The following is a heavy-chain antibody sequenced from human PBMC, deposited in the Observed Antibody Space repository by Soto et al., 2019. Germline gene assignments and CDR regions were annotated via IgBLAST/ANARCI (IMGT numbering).Heavy chain of an antibody. Sequence: SQTISSRGSVYDLNTIWCGWVSQMPGKGLEWVGTMYPGVSDTRYNPSLQGHVTLSADLTVTTAFLQWRSLTTSDPGMYFCARLPPGCNSTSSGYGGHCGRGTRVTVSS. CDR3: ARLPPGCNSTSSGYGGH. J-gene: IGHJ4*01. D-gene: IGHD2-2*01. CDR1: VYDLNTIW. V-gene: IGHV5-51*01. CDR2: MYPGVSDT.